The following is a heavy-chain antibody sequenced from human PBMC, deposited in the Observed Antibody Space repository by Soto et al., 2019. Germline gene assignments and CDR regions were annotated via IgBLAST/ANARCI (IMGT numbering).Heavy chain of an antibody. CDR2: VYDSGST. V-gene: IGHV4-59*02. Sequence: SETVSLTCTVSGTSVSYYYWSWIRQPPGKGLEWIGHVYDSGSTNYSPSLKSRVSMSLDTSTNQVSLNLSSVTPADTAIYYCARDRGTYDFVSRQGHGWFDPWGQGTLVTVSS. CDR3: ARDRGTYDFVSRQGHGWFDP. J-gene: IGHJ5*02. D-gene: IGHD3-16*01. CDR1: GTSVSYYY.